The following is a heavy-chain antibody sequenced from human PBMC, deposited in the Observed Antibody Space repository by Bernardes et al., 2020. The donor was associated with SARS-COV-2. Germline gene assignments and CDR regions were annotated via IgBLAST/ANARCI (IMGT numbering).Heavy chain of an antibody. J-gene: IGHJ4*02. CDR3: VKAGSISWYDY. Sequence: GGSLRLSCAASGFTFGTYTMGWVRQAPGKGLEWVADIDNSGIATYYTDSVKGRFTISRDNSKNTLYLRMNSLGAEDTAVYYCVKAGSISWYDYWGQGTLVTVSS. CDR2: IDNSGIAT. V-gene: IGHV3-23*05. D-gene: IGHD6-13*01. CDR1: GFTFGTYT.